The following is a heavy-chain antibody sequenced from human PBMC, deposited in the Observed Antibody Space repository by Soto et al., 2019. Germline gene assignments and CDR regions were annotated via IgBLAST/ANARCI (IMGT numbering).Heavy chain of an antibody. V-gene: IGHV1-69*13. CDR1: GGTLHRAA. CDR3: ARASGYVSGWYHDY. Sequence: GAPVKGSFKGFGGTLHRAAVNWARQGPGQGLEWMGGLIPILGTTHYAQKFQGRVTITADESTNTAYMELSSLRSDDTAVYYCARASGYVSGWYHDYWGQGTRVTVSS. J-gene: IGHJ4*02. CDR2: LIPILGTT. D-gene: IGHD6-19*01.